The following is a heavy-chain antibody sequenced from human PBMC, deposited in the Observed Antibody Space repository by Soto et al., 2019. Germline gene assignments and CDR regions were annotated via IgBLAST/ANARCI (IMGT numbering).Heavy chain of an antibody. V-gene: IGHV3-9*01. Sequence: GGSLRLSCAASGFTFDDYAMHWVRQAPGKGLEWVSGISWNSGSIGYADSVKGRFTISRDNAKNSLYLQMNSLRAEDTALYYCAKEEAAAGTFGAFDIWGQGTMVTVSS. CDR2: ISWNSGSI. J-gene: IGHJ3*02. D-gene: IGHD6-13*01. CDR3: AKEEAAAGTFGAFDI. CDR1: GFTFDDYA.